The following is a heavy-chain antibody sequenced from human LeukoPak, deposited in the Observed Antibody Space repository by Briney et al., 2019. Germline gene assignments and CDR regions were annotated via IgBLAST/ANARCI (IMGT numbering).Heavy chain of an antibody. CDR3: AKLWDSGTYFYFDY. CDR2: ISGSGGST. D-gene: IGHD1-26*01. V-gene: IGHV3-23*01. J-gene: IGHJ4*02. CDR1: GFTFSSYA. Sequence: GGSLRLSCAASGFTFSSYAMSWVRQAPGKGLEWVSTISGSGGSTYYADSVKGRFTISRVNSKNTLYLQMNSLRAEDTAAYYCAKLWDSGTYFYFDYWGQGTLVTVSS.